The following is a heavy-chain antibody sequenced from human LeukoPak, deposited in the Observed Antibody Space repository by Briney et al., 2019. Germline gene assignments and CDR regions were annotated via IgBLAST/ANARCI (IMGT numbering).Heavy chain of an antibody. CDR2: INISGGST. CDR1: GYTFTSHY. Sequence: ASVKVSCKASGYTFTSHYIHWVRQAPGQGLEWMGIINISGGSTSYAQKFQDRLTMTRDTSTSTVYMELSSLRSEDTAVYYCARGTLTAPRSAFDIWGQGTMVTVSS. V-gene: IGHV1-46*01. D-gene: IGHD1-14*01. J-gene: IGHJ3*02. CDR3: ARGTLTAPRSAFDI.